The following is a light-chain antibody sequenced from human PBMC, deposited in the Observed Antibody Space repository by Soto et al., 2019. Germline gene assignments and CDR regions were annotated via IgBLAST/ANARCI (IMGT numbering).Light chain of an antibody. V-gene: IGLV1-40*01. Sequence: QSVLTQPPSVSGAPGQRVSISCTGSTSNLGAGFDVQWYQQLPGTAPKLLIYGNTNRPSRVPSRFSSSRSGPSATLAIADLQPEDEAHYYCQSYDSGLTASVFGGGTMLTVL. CDR3: QSYDSGLTASV. CDR2: GNT. CDR1: TSNLGAGFD. J-gene: IGLJ2*01.